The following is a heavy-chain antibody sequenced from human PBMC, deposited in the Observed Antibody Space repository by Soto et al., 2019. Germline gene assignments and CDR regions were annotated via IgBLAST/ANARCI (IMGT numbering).Heavy chain of an antibody. D-gene: IGHD3-3*01. J-gene: IGHJ6*02. CDR1: GYSFAGYL. CDR2: INTDSGDT. CDR3: TRGTGFWTGYYRYYGMHV. Sequence: ASVKVSCKASGYSFAGYLLHWVRQAPGQGLEWMGWINTDSGDTKYARKFQGRVTMTRDTSTSTGYMELSSLRSDDTAVYHCTRGTGFWTGYYRYYGMHVWGQATTVTVSS. V-gene: IGHV1-2*02.